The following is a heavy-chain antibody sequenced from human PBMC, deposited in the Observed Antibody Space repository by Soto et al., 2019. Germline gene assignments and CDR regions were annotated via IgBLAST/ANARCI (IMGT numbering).Heavy chain of an antibody. D-gene: IGHD5-18*01. CDR3: ARALRGYSYGYVE. CDR2: INPVFGTT. V-gene: IGHV1-69*01. Sequence: QVQLVQSGAEVKKPGSSVKVSCKASGGTFSDYVISWVRQAPGQGPEWMGGINPVFGTTNYAHKFQDRVTIPAADAPRMAYMEMSSLRSEDTAVYYCARALRGYSYGYVEWGQGTLVKVSS. J-gene: IGHJ4*02. CDR1: GGTFSDYV.